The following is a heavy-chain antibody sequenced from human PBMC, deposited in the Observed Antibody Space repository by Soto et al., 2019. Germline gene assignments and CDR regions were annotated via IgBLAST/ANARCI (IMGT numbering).Heavy chain of an antibody. V-gene: IGHV1-69*02. D-gene: IGHD6-19*01. CDR1: GGTFSSYT. CDR2: IIPILGIA. J-gene: IGHJ3*02. CDR3: ARAIAVAGEGAFDI. Sequence: SVKVSCKASGGTFSSYTISWVRQAPGQGLEWMGRIIPILGIANYAQKFQGRVTITADKSTSTAYMELSSLRSEDTAVYYCARAIAVAGEGAFDIWGQGTMVTVSS.